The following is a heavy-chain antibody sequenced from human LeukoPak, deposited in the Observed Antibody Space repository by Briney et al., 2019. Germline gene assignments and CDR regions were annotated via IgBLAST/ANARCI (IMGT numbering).Heavy chain of an antibody. CDR2: IKQDGSEK. J-gene: IGHJ4*02. V-gene: IGHV3-7*03. Sequence: PGGSLRLSCAASGFTFSGYWMTWVRQAPGKGLGWVANIKQDGSEKYYVDSVKGRFTISRDNAQNSLYLQMSSLRAEDTAVYYCARGREIDYWGQGTLVTVSS. CDR3: ARGREIDY. CDR1: GFTFSGYW. D-gene: IGHD3-10*01.